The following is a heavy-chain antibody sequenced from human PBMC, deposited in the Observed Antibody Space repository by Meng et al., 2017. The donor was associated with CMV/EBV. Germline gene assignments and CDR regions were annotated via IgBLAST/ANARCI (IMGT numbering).Heavy chain of an antibody. V-gene: IGHV3-33*06. D-gene: IGHD4-11*01. CDR1: GFTFSSYG. J-gene: IGHJ6*02. CDR3: AKGLDYYYGMDV. CDR2: IWYDGSNK. Sequence: GESLKISCAASGFTFSSYGMHWVCQAPGKGLEWVAVIWYDGSNKYYADSVKGRFTISRDNSKNTLYLQMNSLRAEDTAVYYCAKGLDYYYGMDVWGQGTTVTVS.